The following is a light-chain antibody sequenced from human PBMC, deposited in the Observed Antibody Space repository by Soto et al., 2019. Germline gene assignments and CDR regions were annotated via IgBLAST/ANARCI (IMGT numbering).Light chain of an antibody. CDR2: DAS. CDR1: QSISSY. J-gene: IGKJ3*01. V-gene: IGKV3-11*01. Sequence: EVALTQSPATLSLSPGERATLSCRASQSISSYLAWFQQKPGQAPRLLIYDASNRPTGIPARFSGSGSGTDFTLTISRLEPEDLAVNFCQHRSNGPPVVPFGPGNTGDI. CDR3: QHRSNGPPVVP.